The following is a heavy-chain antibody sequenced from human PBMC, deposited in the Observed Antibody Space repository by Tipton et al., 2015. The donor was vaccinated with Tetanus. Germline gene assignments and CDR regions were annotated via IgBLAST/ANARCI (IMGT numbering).Heavy chain of an antibody. CDR3: ARGKRFFDL. J-gene: IGHJ2*01. CDR1: GFPFRSYW. Sequence: GSLRLSCAASGFPFRSYWMHWVRQSPGKGLVWVSRIKSDGTKTTYADSVKGRFTISRDNAKNTLYLEMNSLRPEDTAVYYCARGKRFFDLWGRGTLVTVSS. CDR2: IKSDGTKT. V-gene: IGHV3-74*03.